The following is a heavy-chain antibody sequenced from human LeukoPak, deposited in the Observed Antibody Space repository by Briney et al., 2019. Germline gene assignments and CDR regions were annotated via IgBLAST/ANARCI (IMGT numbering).Heavy chain of an antibody. D-gene: IGHD2-8*01. CDR3: ARDIRGYCTNGVCYTGDY. CDR2: ISAYNGNT. V-gene: IGHV1-18*01. CDR1: GYTFTSYG. J-gene: IGHJ4*02. Sequence: ASVTVSCKASGYTFTSYGISWVRQAPGQGLEGMGWISAYNGNTNYAQKLQGRVTMTTDTSTSTAYMELRSLRSDDTAVYYCARDIRGYCTNGVCYTGDYWGQGTLVTVSS.